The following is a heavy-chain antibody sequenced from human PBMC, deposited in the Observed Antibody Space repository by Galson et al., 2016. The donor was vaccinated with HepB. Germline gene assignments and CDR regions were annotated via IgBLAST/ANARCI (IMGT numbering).Heavy chain of an antibody. J-gene: IGHJ6*02. CDR2: IYYGGST. V-gene: IGHV4-59*01. CDR1: GGSISSSY. Sequence: SETLSLTCTVSGGSISSSYWSWIRQPPGKGLEWIGYIYYGGSTNYNPPLKSRVTISVDTSKNQFSLKLTSVTTADTAVYYCARTPSRGGMDVWGQGTTVTVSS. CDR3: ARTPSRGGMDV. D-gene: IGHD3-10*01.